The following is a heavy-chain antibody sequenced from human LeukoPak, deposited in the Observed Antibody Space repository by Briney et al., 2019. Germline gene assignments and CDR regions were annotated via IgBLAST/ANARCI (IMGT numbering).Heavy chain of an antibody. CDR3: ARGRWELDPFDI. J-gene: IGHJ3*02. D-gene: IGHD1-26*01. Sequence: ASVKVSCKASGYTFTSYGISWVRQAPGQGLEWMGWISAYNGNTNYAQKLQGRVTMTTDTSTSTAYMELRSLKSADTAVYYCARGRWELDPFDIWGQGTMVTVSS. V-gene: IGHV1-18*01. CDR2: ISAYNGNT. CDR1: GYTFTSYG.